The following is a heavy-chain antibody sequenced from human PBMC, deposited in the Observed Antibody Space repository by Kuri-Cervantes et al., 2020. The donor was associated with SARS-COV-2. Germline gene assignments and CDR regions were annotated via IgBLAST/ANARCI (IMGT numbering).Heavy chain of an antibody. CDR1: GGSISSGCYY. V-gene: IGHV4-61*02. CDR2: IYTSGST. Sequence: SETLSLTCTVSGGSISSGCYYWSWIRQPAGKGLEWIGRIYTSGSTNYNPSLKSQVTISVNTSKNQFSLKLSSVAAADTAVYYCAVGTVVAPGGGIDVWGQGTTVTVSS. CDR3: AVGTVVAPGGGIDV. J-gene: IGHJ6*02. D-gene: IGHD2-15*01.